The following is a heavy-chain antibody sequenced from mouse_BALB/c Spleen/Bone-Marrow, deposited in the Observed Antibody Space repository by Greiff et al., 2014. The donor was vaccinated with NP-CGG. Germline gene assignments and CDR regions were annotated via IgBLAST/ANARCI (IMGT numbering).Heavy chain of an antibody. J-gene: IGHJ4*01. Sequence: EVMLVESGGGLAKPGGSLKLSCAASGFTFSDFYMYWVRQTPEKRLEWVATISYGGSYIYYPDSVKGRFTISRDDAKNNLYLQMSSLKSEDTAMYYCARDRGVQGYAMDYWGQGTSVTVSS. CDR1: GFTFSDFY. V-gene: IGHV5-4*02. D-gene: IGHD2-14*01. CDR2: ISYGGSYI. CDR3: ARDRGVQGYAMDY.